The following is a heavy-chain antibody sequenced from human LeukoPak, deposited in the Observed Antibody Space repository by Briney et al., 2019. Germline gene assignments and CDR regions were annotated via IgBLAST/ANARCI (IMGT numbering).Heavy chain of an antibody. D-gene: IGHD2-2*02. CDR2: ISSSSSYI. J-gene: IGHJ3*02. V-gene: IGHV3-21*04. Sequence: GGSLRLSCAASGFTFSSYSMNWVRQAPGKGLEWVSSISSSSSYIYYADSVKGRFTISKDNARSSLYLQMNSLRADDTAVYYCAGEARGYMAFQIWGQGTMVTVSS. CDR3: AGEARGYMAFQI. CDR1: GFTFSSYS.